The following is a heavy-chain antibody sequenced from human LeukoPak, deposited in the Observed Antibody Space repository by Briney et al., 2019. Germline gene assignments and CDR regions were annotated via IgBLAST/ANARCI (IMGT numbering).Heavy chain of an antibody. Sequence: GGPLRLSCAASGFPFNSYAMHWVRQAPGKGLEYVSAISSNGGSTYYANSVKGRFTISRDNSKNTLYLQMGSLRAEDMAVYYCARGEWELPHHAFDIWGQGTMVTVSS. CDR3: ARGEWELPHHAFDI. J-gene: IGHJ3*02. CDR2: ISSNGGST. V-gene: IGHV3-64*01. CDR1: GFPFNSYA. D-gene: IGHD1-26*01.